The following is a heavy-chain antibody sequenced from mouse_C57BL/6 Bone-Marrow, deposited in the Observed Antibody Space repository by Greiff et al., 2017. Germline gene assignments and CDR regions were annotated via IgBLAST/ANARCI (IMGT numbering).Heavy chain of an antibody. V-gene: IGHV2-2*01. D-gene: IGHD2-2*01. CDR1: GFSLTSYG. CDR3: ASLWLRREAGFAY. Sequence: QVQLKQSGPGLVQPSQSLSITCTVSGFSLTSYGVHWVRQSPGKGLEWLGVIWSGGSTDYNAAFISRLSISKDNSKSQVFFKMNSLQADDTAIYYCASLWLRREAGFAYWGQGTLVTVSA. J-gene: IGHJ3*01. CDR2: IWSGGST.